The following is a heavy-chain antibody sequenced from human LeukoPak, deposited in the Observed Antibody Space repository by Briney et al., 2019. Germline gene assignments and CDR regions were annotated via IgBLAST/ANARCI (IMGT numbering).Heavy chain of an antibody. CDR2: INHSGST. Sequence: SETLSLTCAVYGGSFSGYYWSWIRQPPGKGLEWIGEINHSGSTNYNPSLKSRVPLSVDMSKNQCSLKQTSLSLAATPPFYCARAGNDYSNYPWFDPWGQGTLVTVSS. D-gene: IGHD4-11*01. CDR1: GGSFSGYY. CDR3: ARAGNDYSNYPWFDP. J-gene: IGHJ5*02. V-gene: IGHV4-34*01.